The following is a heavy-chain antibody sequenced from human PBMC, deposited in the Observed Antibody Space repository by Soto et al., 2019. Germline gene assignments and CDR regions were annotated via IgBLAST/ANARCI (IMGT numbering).Heavy chain of an antibody. J-gene: IGHJ4*02. V-gene: IGHV3-23*01. Sequence: EVQLLESGGGLVHPGGSLRLSCAASGFTFDSYAMNWVRQAPGKGLEWVSTISGSGDNTYYADSVKGGFTIPRYNSKNMMYFQMNSLRAEDTAVYYCAKNRGLQYHFDYWGQGTLVTASS. CDR3: AKNRGLQYHFDY. CDR1: GFTFDSYA. D-gene: IGHD2-15*01. CDR2: ISGSGDNT.